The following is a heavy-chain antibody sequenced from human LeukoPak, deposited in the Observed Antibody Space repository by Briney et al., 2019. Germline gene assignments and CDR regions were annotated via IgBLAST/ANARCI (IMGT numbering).Heavy chain of an antibody. CDR2: IYSGGST. V-gene: IGHV3-66*02. CDR1: GFTVSSNC. Sequence: AGGSLRLSCTASGFTVSSNCMSWVRQAPGKGLEWVSVIYSGGSTYYADSVKGRFTISRDNSKNTLYLQMSSLRAEDTAVYYCARATFWSGYQRDSWYMDVWGKGTTATVSS. CDR3: ARATFWSGYQRDSWYMDV. D-gene: IGHD3-3*01. J-gene: IGHJ6*03.